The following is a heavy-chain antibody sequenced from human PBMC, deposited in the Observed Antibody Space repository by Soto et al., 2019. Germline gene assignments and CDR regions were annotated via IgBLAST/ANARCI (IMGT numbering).Heavy chain of an antibody. V-gene: IGHV1-18*01. CDR2: ISAYNGNT. J-gene: IGHJ4*02. Sequence: ASVKFSCQSSGGTFSSYAISWVRQAPGQGLEWMGWISAYNGNTNYAQKLQGRVTMTTDTSTSTAYMELRSLRSDDTAVYYCARDTNSVAGPRFPLDYWGQGTLVTVSS. D-gene: IGHD6-19*01. CDR3: ARDTNSVAGPRFPLDY. CDR1: GGTFSSYA.